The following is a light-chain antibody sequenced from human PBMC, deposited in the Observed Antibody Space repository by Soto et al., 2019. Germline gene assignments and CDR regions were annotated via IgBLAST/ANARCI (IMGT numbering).Light chain of an antibody. CDR2: KAP. V-gene: IGKV1-5*03. CDR1: QSISSW. J-gene: IGKJ1*01. CDR3: QQYNSYPWT. Sequence: DIQMTQSPSTLSASVGDRVTITCRASQSISSWLAWYQQKSGKAPKLLIYKAPSLESGVPSRFSGSGSGTEFTLTISSLQPDDFATYYCQQYNSYPWTFGQGTKVEMK.